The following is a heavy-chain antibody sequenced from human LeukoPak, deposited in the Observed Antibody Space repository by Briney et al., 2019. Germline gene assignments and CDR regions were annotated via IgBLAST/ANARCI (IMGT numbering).Heavy chain of an antibody. CDR2: ISGSGGST. J-gene: IGHJ4*02. D-gene: IGHD2-2*03. CDR1: GFTFSSYA. V-gene: IGHV3-23*01. Sequence: GSLILPCAASGFTFSSYAMSWVRQAPGKGLEWVSAISGSGGSTYYADSVKGRFTISRDNSKNTLYLQMNSLRAEDTAVYYCAKDSGYCSSTSCYRVPYYFDYWGQGTLVTVSS. CDR3: AKDSGYCSSTSCYRVPYYFDY.